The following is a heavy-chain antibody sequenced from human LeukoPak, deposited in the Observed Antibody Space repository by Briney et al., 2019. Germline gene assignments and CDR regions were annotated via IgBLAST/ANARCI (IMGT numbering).Heavy chain of an antibody. CDR2: INPNSGGT. CDR1: GYTFTGYY. J-gene: IGHJ4*02. CDR3: AREPRYSDYDRVLDY. D-gene: IGHD5-12*01. Sequence: ASVKVSCKASGYTFTGYYMHWVRQAPGQGLEWMGWINPNSGGTNYAQKFQGRVTMTRDTSISTAYMELSSLRSEDSAVYYCAREPRYSDYDRVLDYWGQGTLVTVSS. V-gene: IGHV1-2*02.